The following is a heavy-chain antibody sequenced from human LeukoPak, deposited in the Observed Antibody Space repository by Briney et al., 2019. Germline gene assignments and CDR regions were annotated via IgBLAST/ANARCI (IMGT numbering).Heavy chain of an antibody. D-gene: IGHD1-1*01. CDR1: XXXFSSXG. V-gene: IGHV3-30*19. J-gene: IGHJ4*01. CDR3: ARDLSGHWTYDY. CDR2: ISLDGNNE. Sequence: XLRLSXXXXXXXFSSXGMHWVRQAPGKGLEWVAVISLDGNNEYYADSVKGRFSLSRDNSMNTLYLQLNSLRTEDTAMYYCARDLSGHWTYDYWGQGTLVTVSS.